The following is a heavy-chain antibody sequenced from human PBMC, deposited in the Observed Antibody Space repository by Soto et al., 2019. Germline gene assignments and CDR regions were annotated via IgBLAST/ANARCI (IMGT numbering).Heavy chain of an antibody. J-gene: IGHJ4*02. V-gene: IGHV5-51*01. CDR2: IFPDDSDT. CDR1: GYIIKNYW. Sequence: PGESLKISCKASGYIIKNYWIGWVRQMPGQGLAWMGIIFPDDSDTRYSPSFQGHVTISVDKSISTAYVQWSSLKASDSAIYYCFRGGVTSRTFDYWGQGTLVTVSS. D-gene: IGHD3-16*01. CDR3: FRGGVTSRTFDY.